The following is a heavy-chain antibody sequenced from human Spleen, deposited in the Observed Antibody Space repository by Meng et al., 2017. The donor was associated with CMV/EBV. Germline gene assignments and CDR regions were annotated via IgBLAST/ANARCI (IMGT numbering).Heavy chain of an antibody. Sequence: GESLKISCAASGFTFDDYGMSWVRQAPGKGLEWVSGINWNGGSTGYADSVKGRFTISRDNAKNSLYLQMNSLRAEDTAVYYCARDPSVTGVRYWFDPWGQGTLVTVSS. CDR1: GFTFDDYG. D-gene: IGHD3-10*01. V-gene: IGHV3-20*04. CDR2: INWNGGST. CDR3: ARDPSVTGVRYWFDP. J-gene: IGHJ5*02.